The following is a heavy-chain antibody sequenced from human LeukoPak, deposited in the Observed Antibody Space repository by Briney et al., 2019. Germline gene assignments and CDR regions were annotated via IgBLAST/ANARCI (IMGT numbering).Heavy chain of an antibody. D-gene: IGHD3-22*01. J-gene: IGHJ4*02. CDR1: GFTFSGSV. CDR3: TSRYYYDSSGYYYLFDY. Sequence: GGSLRLSCAASGFTFSGSVHWVRQASGKGLEWVGRIRSKANSYATAYAASVKGRFTISRDDSKNTAYLQMNSLKTEDTAVYYCTSRYYYDSSGYYYLFDYWGQGTLVTVSS. CDR2: IRSKANSYAT. V-gene: IGHV3-73*01.